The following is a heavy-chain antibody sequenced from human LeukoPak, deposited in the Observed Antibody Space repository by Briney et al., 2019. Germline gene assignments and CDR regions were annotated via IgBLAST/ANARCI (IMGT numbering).Heavy chain of an antibody. CDR3: ARIYYDSWSGYSWFDP. CDR1: GFTFSSYW. Sequence: GGSLRLSCAASGFTFSSYWMSWVRQAPGKGLEWVANIKQDGSENYLVDSVKGRFTISRDNAQSSLFLQMNSLRVDDTAVYHCARIYYDSWSGYSWFDPWGQGILVTVSS. CDR2: IKQDGSEN. D-gene: IGHD3-3*01. V-gene: IGHV3-7*01. J-gene: IGHJ5*02.